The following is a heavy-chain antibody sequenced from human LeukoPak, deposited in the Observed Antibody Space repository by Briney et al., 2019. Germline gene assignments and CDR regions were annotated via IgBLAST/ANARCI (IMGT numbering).Heavy chain of an antibody. CDR1: GYSFASYW. CDR3: ARHDGYNPLNS. J-gene: IGHJ5*01. CDR2: IDPSDSYT. D-gene: IGHD5-24*01. Sequence: GESLKISCKGSGYSFASYWISWVLQMPGKGLEWMGRIDPSDSYTNYSPSFQGHVTISADKSISTAYLQWSSLKASDTAMYYCARHDGYNPLNSWGHGTLVTVSS. V-gene: IGHV5-10-1*01.